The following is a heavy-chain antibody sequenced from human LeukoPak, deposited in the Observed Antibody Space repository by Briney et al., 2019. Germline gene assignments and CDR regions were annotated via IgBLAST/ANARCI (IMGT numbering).Heavy chain of an antibody. CDR3: ARFPGYSSGHHDY. J-gene: IGHJ4*02. D-gene: IGHD6-25*01. V-gene: IGHV4-38-2*01. CDR2: IYHSGST. Sequence: SETLSLTCHVSRYSISSGLYWGWIRQSPGKGLEWIGTIYHSGSTYYNPSLKSRVTISVDTSKNQFSLKLSSVTAADTAVYYCARFPGYSSGHHDYWGQGTLVTVSS. CDR1: RYSISSGLY.